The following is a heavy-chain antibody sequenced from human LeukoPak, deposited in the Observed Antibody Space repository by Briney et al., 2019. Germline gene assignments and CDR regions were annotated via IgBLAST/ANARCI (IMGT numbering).Heavy chain of an antibody. D-gene: IGHD6-19*01. CDR1: GYTFTSYG. CDR2: INPSGGST. V-gene: IGHV1-46*01. CDR3: ARDGIAVAGGNSNYYYYMDV. Sequence: GASVKVFCKASGYTFTSYGISWVRQAPGQGLEWMGIINPSGGSTTYAQKFQGRITMTRDMSTSTVYMELSSLRSEDTAVFYCARDGIAVAGGNSNYYYYMDVWGKGTTVTVSS. J-gene: IGHJ6*03.